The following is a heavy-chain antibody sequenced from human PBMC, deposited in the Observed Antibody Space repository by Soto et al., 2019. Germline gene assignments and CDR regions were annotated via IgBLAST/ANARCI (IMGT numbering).Heavy chain of an antibody. CDR1: GGSISSGGYY. CDR2: IYYSGST. D-gene: IGHD4-17*01. V-gene: IGHV4-31*03. J-gene: IGHJ3*02. Sequence: QVQLQESGPGLVKPSQTLSLTCTVSGGSISSGGYYWSWIRQHPGKGLEWIGYIYYSGSTYCNPSLKSRVTISVDTSKNQFSLKLSSVTAADTAVYYCARMEDYGGLDAFDIWGQGTMVTVSS. CDR3: ARMEDYGGLDAFDI.